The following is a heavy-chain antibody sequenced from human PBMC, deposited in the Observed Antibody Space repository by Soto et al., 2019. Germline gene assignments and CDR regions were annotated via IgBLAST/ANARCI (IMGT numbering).Heavy chain of an antibody. D-gene: IGHD4-17*01. CDR2: IIPIFGTA. J-gene: IGHJ6*02. CDR3: ARDYGDYIGLDV. Sequence: SVKVSCKASGCTFSSYAISWVRQAPGQGLEWMGGIIPIFGTANYAQKFQGRVTITADESTSTAYMELSSLRSEDTAVYYCARDYGDYIGLDVWGQGTTVTVSS. V-gene: IGHV1-69*13. CDR1: GCTFSSYA.